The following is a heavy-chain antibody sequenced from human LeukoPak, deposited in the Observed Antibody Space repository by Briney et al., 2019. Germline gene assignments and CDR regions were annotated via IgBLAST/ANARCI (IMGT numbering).Heavy chain of an antibody. Sequence: GGSLRLSCAASGFTFSSYAMSWVRQAPGKGLEWVSAISGSGGSTYYADSVKGRFTISRDNSKNTLYLQMNSLRAEDTAVYYCAKARIRYSSSWYADYWGQGTLVTVSS. V-gene: IGHV3-23*01. J-gene: IGHJ4*02. D-gene: IGHD6-13*01. CDR2: ISGSGGST. CDR1: GFTFSSYA. CDR3: AKARIRYSSSWYADY.